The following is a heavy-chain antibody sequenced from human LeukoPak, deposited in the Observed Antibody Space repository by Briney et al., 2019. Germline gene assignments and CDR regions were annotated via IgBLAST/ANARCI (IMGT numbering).Heavy chain of an antibody. CDR1: GFTFSSYA. Sequence: GGSLRLSCAASGFTFSSYAMSWVRQAPGKGLEWVSAISGSGGSTYYADSVKGRFTISRDNSKNTLYLQMNSLRAEDTAVYYCAKDGRMVRGVIITFDYWGQGTLVTVSS. D-gene: IGHD3-10*01. J-gene: IGHJ4*02. CDR2: ISGSGGST. CDR3: AKDGRMVRGVIITFDY. V-gene: IGHV3-23*01.